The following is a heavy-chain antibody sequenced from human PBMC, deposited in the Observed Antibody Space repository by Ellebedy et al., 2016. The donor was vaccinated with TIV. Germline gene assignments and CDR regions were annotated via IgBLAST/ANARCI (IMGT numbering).Heavy chain of an antibody. CDR2: IYYTGIT. V-gene: IGHV4-39*07. CDR1: GGSFNSETHY. CDR3: ARVDPGGYIYGYGYYLDH. Sequence: MPSETLSLTCTVSGGSFNSETHYWAWIRQPPGKGLEWIGSIYYTGITYYDPPLKSRVIISVDTSKNQFSMRLSSVTAADTAEYYCARVDPGGYIYGYGYYLDHWGQGILVTVAS. D-gene: IGHD5-18*01. J-gene: IGHJ4*02.